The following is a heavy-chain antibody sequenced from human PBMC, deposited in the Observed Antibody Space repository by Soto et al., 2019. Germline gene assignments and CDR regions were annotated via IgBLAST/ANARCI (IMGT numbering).Heavy chain of an antibody. CDR2: IFTNDEK. V-gene: IGHV2-26*01. D-gene: IGHD3-22*01. CDR3: AQQLYYYDTSGYYYDY. Sequence: QVTLKESGPALVKPTETLTLTCTVSGFSLRSARMGVSWIRQPPGKALEWLAHIFTNDEKLYSTSLKSRVTISKDTSKRQVVLTMTKMDPVDTATYYCAQQLYYYDTSGYYYDYWGQGTLVTVSS. J-gene: IGHJ4*02. CDR1: GFSLRSARMG.